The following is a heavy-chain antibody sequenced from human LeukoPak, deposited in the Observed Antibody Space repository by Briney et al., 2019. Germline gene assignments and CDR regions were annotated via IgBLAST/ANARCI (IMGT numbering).Heavy chain of an antibody. CDR3: VRDVWGDRDSYFDY. D-gene: IGHD2-21*01. CDR1: GFTFGSYW. CDR2: VNNDGRST. V-gene: IGHV3-74*01. Sequence: GGSLRLSCAASGFTFGSYWMHWGRQAPGEGLVWVSRVNNDGRSTSYGDFVKGRFTISRDNAKNTLYLQMNSLRAEDTAIYYCVRDVWGDRDSYFDYWGQGTLVTVSS. J-gene: IGHJ4*02.